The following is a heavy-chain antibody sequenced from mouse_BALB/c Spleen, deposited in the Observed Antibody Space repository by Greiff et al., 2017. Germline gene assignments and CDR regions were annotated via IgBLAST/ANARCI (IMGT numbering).Heavy chain of an antibody. CDR1: GFTFNTNA. D-gene: IGHD2-10*01. J-gene: IGHJ2*01. Sequence: EVQLVETGGGLVQPKGSLKLSCAASGFTFNTNAMNWVRQAPGKGLEWVARIRSKSNNYATYYADSVKDRFTISRDDSQSMLYLQMNNLKTEDTAMYYCVSPYYGNSAFDYWGQGTTRTVSS. CDR3: VSPYYGNSAFDY. CDR2: IRSKSNNYAT. V-gene: IGHV10S3*01.